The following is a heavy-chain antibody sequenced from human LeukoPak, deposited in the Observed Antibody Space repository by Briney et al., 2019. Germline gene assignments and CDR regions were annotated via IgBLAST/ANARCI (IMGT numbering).Heavy chain of an antibody. CDR2: ISAFNGNK. CDR3: ARDDHGGSSGWFYP. CDR1: GYTFPRYG. V-gene: IGHV1-18*01. J-gene: IGHJ5*02. Sequence: ASVPVSCKGSGYTFPRYGISGLRPAPGQELDGMGWISAFNGNKNYAQTIQDRVTMTTDTSTSTAYMELRSLGSDDTAVYYCARDDHGGSSGWFYPWGQGTLVTVSS. D-gene: IGHD4-23*01.